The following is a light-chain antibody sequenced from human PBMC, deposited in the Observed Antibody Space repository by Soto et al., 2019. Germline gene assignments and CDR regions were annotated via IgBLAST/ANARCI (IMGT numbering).Light chain of an antibody. CDR2: RNN. Sequence: QSVLTQPPSASGTPGQRVTFSCSGGRSNIGSNYVFWYQQLPGTAPKLLIYRNNQRPSGVPDRFSGSKSGTSASLAISGLRSEDEADYYCTSWDDSLYHVVFGGGTKGTVL. J-gene: IGLJ2*01. CDR1: RSNIGSNY. V-gene: IGLV1-47*01. CDR3: TSWDDSLYHVV.